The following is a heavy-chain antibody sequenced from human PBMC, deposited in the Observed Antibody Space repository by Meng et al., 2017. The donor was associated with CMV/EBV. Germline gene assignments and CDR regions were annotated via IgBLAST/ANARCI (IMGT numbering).Heavy chain of an antibody. Sequence: SETLSLTCVVYGGSFSGSYWNWIRQSPGKGLEWIGEINNSGGTYYNPSLETRVAISIDTSKKQFSLKLNSVTAADSAVYYCARDRAIAARHFDYWGQGTLVTVSS. D-gene: IGHD6-6*01. CDR1: GGSFSGSY. CDR3: ARDRAIAARHFDY. V-gene: IGHV4-34*01. J-gene: IGHJ4*02. CDR2: INNSGGT.